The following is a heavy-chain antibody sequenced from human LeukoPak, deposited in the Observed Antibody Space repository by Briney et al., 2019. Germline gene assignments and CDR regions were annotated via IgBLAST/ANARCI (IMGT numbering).Heavy chain of an antibody. V-gene: IGHV3-30-3*01. Sequence: GRSLRLSCAASGFTFSSYAMHWVRQAPGKGLEWVAVISYDGSNKYYADSVKGRFTISRDNSKNTLYLQMNSLRAEDTAVYYCARDPAMVRGPYGMDVWGQGTTVTVSS. CDR1: GFTFSSYA. CDR2: ISYDGSNK. D-gene: IGHD3-10*01. CDR3: ARDPAMVRGPYGMDV. J-gene: IGHJ6*02.